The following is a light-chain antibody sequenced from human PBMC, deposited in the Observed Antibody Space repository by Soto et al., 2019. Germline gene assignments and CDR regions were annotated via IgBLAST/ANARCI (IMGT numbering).Light chain of an antibody. CDR1: QSVSSSY. Sequence: EFVLTQSPGTLSLSPGERATLSCRASQSVSSSYLAWYQQKPGQAPRILIYGASTRDTGIPDRFSGSGSGTDVTLTISRLEPEDFALYYCQQYGSSPPLTFGGGTKVEIK. J-gene: IGKJ4*01. CDR3: QQYGSSPPLT. CDR2: GAS. V-gene: IGKV3-20*01.